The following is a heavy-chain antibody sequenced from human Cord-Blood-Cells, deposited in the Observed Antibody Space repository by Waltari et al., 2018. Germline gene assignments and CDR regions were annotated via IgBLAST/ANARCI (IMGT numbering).Heavy chain of an antibody. Sequence: QVQLQESGPGLVKPSETLSLTCTVSGGSISSYYLSWIRQPPGKGLEWIGYIYYSGSTNYNPSLKSRVTISVDTSKNQFSLKLSSVTAADTAVYYCARGGGDFWSGYYYFDYWGQGTLVTVSS. CDR1: GGSISSYY. V-gene: IGHV4-59*01. CDR3: ARGGGDFWSGYYYFDY. J-gene: IGHJ4*02. D-gene: IGHD3-3*01. CDR2: IYYSGST.